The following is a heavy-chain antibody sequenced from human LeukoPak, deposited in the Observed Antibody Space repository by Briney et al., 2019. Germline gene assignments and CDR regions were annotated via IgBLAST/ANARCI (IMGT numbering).Heavy chain of an antibody. Sequence: ASVKVSCKASGYTFTGYYMHWVRQAPGQGLEWMGWINPNSGCTNYAQKFQGRVTMTRDMSTSTVYMELSSLRSEDTAVYYCARSTGSGRHIYYYDSSTKGWFDPWGQGTLVTVSS. J-gene: IGHJ5*02. CDR3: ARSTGSGRHIYYYDSSTKGWFDP. D-gene: IGHD3-22*01. CDR2: INPNSGCT. V-gene: IGHV1-2*02. CDR1: GYTFTGYY.